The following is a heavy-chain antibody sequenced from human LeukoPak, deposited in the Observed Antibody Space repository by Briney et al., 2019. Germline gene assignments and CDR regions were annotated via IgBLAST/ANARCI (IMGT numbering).Heavy chain of an antibody. V-gene: IGHV4-34*01. CDR2: INHNRVT. J-gene: IGHJ4*02. D-gene: IGHD3-16*01. CDR3: AWHYVWGRFDS. CDR1: GGSFTNQF. Sequence: SETLSLTCGVSGGSFTNQFWTWIRQAPGQGLEWIGDINHNRVTNYNPSLKSRVTISGDTSNSLSLRSVTAADTAVYFCAWHYVWGRFDSWGQGTLVTVSS.